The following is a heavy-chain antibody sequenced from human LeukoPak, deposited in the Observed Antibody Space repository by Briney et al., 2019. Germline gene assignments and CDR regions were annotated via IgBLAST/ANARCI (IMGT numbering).Heavy chain of an antibody. CDR1: GFTFSSYA. CDR3: AKGPKPGEFTAMVDRGDAFDI. Sequence: PGGSLRLSCAASGFTFSSYAMHWVRQAPGKGLEWVAIISYDGSNKYYADSVKGRFTISRDNSKNTLYLQMNSLRAEDTAVYYCAKGPKPGEFTAMVDRGDAFDIWGQGTMVTVSS. CDR2: ISYDGSNK. D-gene: IGHD5-18*01. J-gene: IGHJ3*02. V-gene: IGHV3-30-3*01.